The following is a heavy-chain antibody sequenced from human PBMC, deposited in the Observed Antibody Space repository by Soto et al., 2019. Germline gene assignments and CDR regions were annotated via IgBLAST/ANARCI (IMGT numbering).Heavy chain of an antibody. V-gene: IGHV3-66*01. Sequence: EVQLLESGGGLVQPGGSLRLSCAASGFTVSSNYMSWVRQAPGKGLEWVSVIYTGGSTYYADSVKGRFTISRDNSKNTLSLQMNSLRAEDTAVYYCARVGYSSGWFRSWGQGTLVTVSS. CDR1: GFTVSSNY. CDR2: IYTGGST. J-gene: IGHJ5*02. CDR3: ARVGYSSGWFRS. D-gene: IGHD6-19*01.